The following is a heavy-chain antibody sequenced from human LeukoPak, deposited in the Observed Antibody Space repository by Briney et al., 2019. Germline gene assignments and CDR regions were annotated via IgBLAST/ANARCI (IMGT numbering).Heavy chain of an antibody. CDR2: VYYSGST. D-gene: IGHD2-2*01. CDR1: GGSISRHY. Sequence: SETLSLTCTVSGGSISRHYWSWIRQPPGKGPEWIGYVYYSGSTNYNPSLKSRVTISVDTSKNQFSLKLSSVTAADTAVYYCARGQGWAVVPAANFDYWGQGTLVTVSS. J-gene: IGHJ4*02. V-gene: IGHV4-59*11. CDR3: ARGQGWAVVPAANFDY.